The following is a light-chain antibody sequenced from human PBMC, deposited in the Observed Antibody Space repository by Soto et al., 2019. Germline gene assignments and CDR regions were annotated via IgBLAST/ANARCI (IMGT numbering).Light chain of an antibody. J-gene: IGKJ4*01. V-gene: IGKV1-5*03. CDR2: KAS. Sequence: DIQMTQSPSTLSASIGERVTITCRASQSISSWLAWDQQKPGKAPKLLIYKASSLQSGVPSRFSGSGSGTEFTLTISSLQPDDFATYYCQQYNGPLTFGGGTKVEIK. CDR1: QSISSW. CDR3: QQYNGPLT.